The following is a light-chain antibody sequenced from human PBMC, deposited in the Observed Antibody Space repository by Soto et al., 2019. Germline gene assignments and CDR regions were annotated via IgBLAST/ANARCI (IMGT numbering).Light chain of an antibody. J-gene: IGKJ5*01. CDR3: QQGGNWPLT. V-gene: IGKV3-11*01. CDR1: LSVSSY. CDR2: DAS. Sequence: EIVLTQSPATLSLSPGDRATLSCRASLSVSSYLVWYQQKPGQAPRLLIYDASSRASGIPARCSGSGSGTDFTLTISSLEPEDFAVYYCQQGGNWPLTFGQGTRLEIK.